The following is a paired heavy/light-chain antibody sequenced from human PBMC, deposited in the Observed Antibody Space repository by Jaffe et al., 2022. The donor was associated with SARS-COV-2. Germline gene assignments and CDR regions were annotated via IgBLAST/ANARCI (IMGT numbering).Heavy chain of an antibody. V-gene: IGHV3-33*03. CDR3: ASCRGDSCYFEF. D-gene: IGHD2-15*01. J-gene: IGHJ4*02. CDR2: IWYDGSKK. CDR1: GFTFSSHG. Sequence: QVQLVESGGGVVQRGGSLRLSCSASGFTFSSHGMHWVRQAPGKGLEWVALIWYDGSKKYYADSVRGRFTISRDNSRNTLYMQMNSLRAEDTAVYYCASCRGDSCYFEFWGQGTLVTVSS.
Light chain of an antibody. CDR3: MQGLQTPPWT. CDR1: QSLLHSNGYNY. Sequence: DIVMTQSPLSLAVTPGEPASISCRSSQSLLHSNGYNYLDWYLQKPGQSPQLLIYLGSNRASGVPDRFSGSGSGTDFTLKISRVEAEDVGVYYCMQGLQTPPWTFGQGTKVEIK. CDR2: LGS. J-gene: IGKJ1*01. V-gene: IGKV2-28*01.